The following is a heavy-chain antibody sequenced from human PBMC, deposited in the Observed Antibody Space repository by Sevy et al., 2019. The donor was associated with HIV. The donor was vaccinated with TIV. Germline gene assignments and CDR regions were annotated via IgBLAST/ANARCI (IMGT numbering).Heavy chain of an antibody. D-gene: IGHD2-8*02. V-gene: IGHV3-21*01. CDR3: ARGYCTGGVCSYIGGDFDY. CDR2: ISSSSSYI. J-gene: IGHJ4*02. Sequence: GGSLRLSCAASGFTFSSYSMNWVRQAPGKGLEWVSSISSSSSYIYYADSVKCRLTISRDNAKNSLYLQMNSLRAEDTAVYYCARGYCTGGVCSYIGGDFDYWGQGTLVTVSS. CDR1: GFTFSSYS.